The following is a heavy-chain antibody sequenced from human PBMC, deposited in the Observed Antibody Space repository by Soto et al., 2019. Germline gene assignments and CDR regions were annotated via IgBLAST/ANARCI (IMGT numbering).Heavy chain of an antibody. J-gene: IGHJ4*02. CDR1: GGLFSSFA. D-gene: IGHD3-16*01. CDR3: ARGGGPYVWFNEF. CDR2: IIPVFGTT. V-gene: IGHV1-69*13. Sequence: ASVKVSCKDSGGLFSSFAISWVRQAPGQGLEWMGGIIPVFGTTNYAQKFQGRVTITADESTNTAYMELSSLTSDDTAMYYCARGGGPYVWFNEFWGQGTQVTRLL.